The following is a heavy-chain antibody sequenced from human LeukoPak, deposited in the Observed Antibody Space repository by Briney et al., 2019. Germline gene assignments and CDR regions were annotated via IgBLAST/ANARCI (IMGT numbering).Heavy chain of an antibody. V-gene: IGHV3-21*01. D-gene: IGHD2-2*01. Sequence: GGSLRLSCAASGFTFSSYSMNWVRQAPGKGLEWVSSISSSSSYIYYADSVKGRFTISRDNAKNSLYLQMNSLRAEDTAVYYCARVAPWEYCSSTSCYPHRDSYYYYYMDVWGKGTTVTVSS. CDR1: GFTFSSYS. J-gene: IGHJ6*03. CDR3: ARVAPWEYCSSTSCYPHRDSYYYYYMDV. CDR2: ISSSSSYI.